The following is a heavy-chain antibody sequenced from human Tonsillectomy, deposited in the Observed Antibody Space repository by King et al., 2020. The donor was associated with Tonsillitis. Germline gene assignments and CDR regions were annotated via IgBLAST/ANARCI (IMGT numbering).Heavy chain of an antibody. CDR2: ISWNSGTI. Sequence: EVQLVESGGDLVQPGRSLRLSCAASGFIFDDYAMHWVRQTPGKGLEWVSGISWNSGTIAYADAVKGRFIISRDNARNSLYLQMNSLRPEDTALYYCAKDLGGSSWYVQNWGQGTLVTVSS. CDR3: AKDLGGSSWYVQN. CDR1: GFIFDDYA. V-gene: IGHV3-9*01. D-gene: IGHD6-13*01. J-gene: IGHJ4*02.